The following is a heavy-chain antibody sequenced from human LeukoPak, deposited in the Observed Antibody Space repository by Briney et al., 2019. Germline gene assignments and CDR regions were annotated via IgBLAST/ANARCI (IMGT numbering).Heavy chain of an antibody. D-gene: IGHD6-19*01. CDR3: ARAPLSGWMFFDY. J-gene: IGHJ4*02. CDR2: IRGSGGNT. Sequence: GGSLRLSCAASGFTFNTYDMSWGRQTPGKGLEWVSIIRGSGGNTYYADSVKGRFTISRDNAKNSLYLQMNSLRAEDTAVYYCARAPLSGWMFFDYWGQGTLVTVSS. CDR1: GFTFNTYD. V-gene: IGHV3-23*01.